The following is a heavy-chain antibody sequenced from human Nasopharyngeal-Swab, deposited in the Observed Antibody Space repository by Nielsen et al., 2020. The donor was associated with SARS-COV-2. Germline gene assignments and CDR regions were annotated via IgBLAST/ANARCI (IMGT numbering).Heavy chain of an antibody. Sequence: GSLRLSCTVSGGSSSSRSYYWGWIRQPPGKGLEWIGSIYNSGSSYYNPSLKSRVTISVDTSKNQFSLKLTSVTAADTAVYYCAREGQQLVLGDMDVWGKGTTVTVSS. CDR3: AREGQQLVLGDMDV. J-gene: IGHJ6*03. CDR1: GGSSSSRSYY. V-gene: IGHV4-39*07. D-gene: IGHD6-13*01. CDR2: IYNSGSS.